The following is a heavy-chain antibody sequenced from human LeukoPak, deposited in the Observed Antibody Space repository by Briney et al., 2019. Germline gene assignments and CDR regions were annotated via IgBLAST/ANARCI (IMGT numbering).Heavy chain of an antibody. CDR3: AREGLSLPSIPQYYFDY. V-gene: IGHV1-8*01. CDR2: VNPNSGHT. Sequence: PGASVKVSCKASGYTFTSYDINWVRQATGQGLEWMGWVNPNSGHTGFAQKFQGRVSMTSNTSISTAYMEVRSLRSEDTAVYYCAREGLSLPSIPQYYFDYWGQGTLVTVSS. CDR1: GYTFTSYD. J-gene: IGHJ4*02.